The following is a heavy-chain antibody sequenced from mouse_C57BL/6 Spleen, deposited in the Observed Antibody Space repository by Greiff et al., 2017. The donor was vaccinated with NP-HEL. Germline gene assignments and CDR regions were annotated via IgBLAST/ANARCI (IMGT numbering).Heavy chain of an antibody. V-gene: IGHV1-55*01. D-gene: IGHD3-3*01. CDR1: GYTFTSYW. CDR2: INPGSGST. CDR3: ARQDSGGQSFDY. Sequence: VQLQQSGAELVKPGASVKMSCKASGYTFTSYWITWVKQRPGQGLEWIGDINPGSGSTNYNEKFKSKATLTVETSSSTAYRQLSSLTSEDSAFYFFARQDSGGQSFDYWGQGTALTVSS. J-gene: IGHJ2*01.